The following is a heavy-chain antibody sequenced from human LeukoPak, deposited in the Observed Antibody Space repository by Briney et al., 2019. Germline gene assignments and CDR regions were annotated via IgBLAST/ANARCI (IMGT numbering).Heavy chain of an antibody. CDR3: AREPTYYYDSSGDYYYGMDV. Sequence: SETLSLTCTVSGGSISSYYWSWIRQPPGKGLEWIGYNYYSGSTNYNPSLKSRVTISVDTSKNQFSLKLSSVTAADTAVYYCAREPTYYYDSSGDYYYGMDVWGQGTTVTVSS. CDR1: GGSISSYY. D-gene: IGHD3-22*01. V-gene: IGHV4-59*01. CDR2: NYYSGST. J-gene: IGHJ6*02.